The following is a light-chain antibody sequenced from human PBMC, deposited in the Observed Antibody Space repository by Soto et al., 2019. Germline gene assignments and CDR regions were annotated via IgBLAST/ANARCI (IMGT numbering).Light chain of an antibody. CDR3: QHYDSYLYT. Sequence: DIQMTQSPSTLSASVGDRVTITCRASQGISNWLAWYQQKPGKAPKLLIYKASSLQSGVPSRFSGRGSGTEFTLTISSLQPDDFATYYCQHYDSYLYTFGPGTKLEIK. V-gene: IGKV1-5*03. CDR2: KAS. J-gene: IGKJ2*01. CDR1: QGISNW.